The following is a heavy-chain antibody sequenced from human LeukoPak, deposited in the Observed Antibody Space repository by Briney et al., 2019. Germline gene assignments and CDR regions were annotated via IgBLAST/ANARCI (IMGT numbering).Heavy chain of an antibody. CDR3: AKWLGGWNYYYGMDV. D-gene: IGHD3-10*01. Sequence: GGSLRLSCATSGFSFSSYAMSWVRQAPGKGLEWVSAISGSGGSTYYADSVKGRFTISRDNSKNTLYLQMNSLRAEDTAVYYCAKWLGGWNYYYGMDVWGQGTTVTVSS. V-gene: IGHV3-23*01. J-gene: IGHJ6*02. CDR1: GFSFSSYA. CDR2: ISGSGGST.